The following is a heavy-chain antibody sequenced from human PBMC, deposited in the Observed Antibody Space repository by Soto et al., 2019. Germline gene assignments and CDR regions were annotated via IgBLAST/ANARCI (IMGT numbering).Heavy chain of an antibody. Sequence: GGSLRLSCAASGFTFSSYAVHWVRQAPGKGLEWVAVISYDGSNKYYADSVKGRFTISRDNSKNTLYLQMNSLRAEDTAVYYCAREGATVTNAFDIWGQGTMVTVSS. J-gene: IGHJ3*02. D-gene: IGHD4-17*01. CDR1: GFTFSSYA. CDR3: AREGATVTNAFDI. V-gene: IGHV3-30-3*01. CDR2: ISYDGSNK.